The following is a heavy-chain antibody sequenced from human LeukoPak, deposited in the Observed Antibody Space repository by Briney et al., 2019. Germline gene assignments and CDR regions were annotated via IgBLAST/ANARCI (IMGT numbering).Heavy chain of an antibody. D-gene: IGHD6-19*01. CDR1: GFTFSRYA. Sequence: GGALRLSCPGSGFTFSRYAMSWLRQAPGKELEWVSAIVGWCATTFYADAVKVRFTISRDNAKTTVSLQLNSRRAEDTAVYYGAKTRLSTGWAYNDYWVQGTLVAVSS. CDR2: IVGWCATT. J-gene: IGHJ4*02. V-gene: IGHV3-23*01. CDR3: AKTRLSTGWAYNDY.